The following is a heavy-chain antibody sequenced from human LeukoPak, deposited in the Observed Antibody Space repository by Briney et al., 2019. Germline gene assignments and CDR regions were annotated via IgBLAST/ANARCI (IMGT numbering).Heavy chain of an antibody. CDR1: GGSISSSSYY. J-gene: IGHJ5*02. Sequence: SETLSLTCTVSGGSISSSSYYWGWIRQPPGKGLEWIGSIYYSGSTYYNPSLKSRVTISVDTSKNQFSLKLSSVTAADMAVYYCAREQYSGYDSWGQGTLVTVSS. D-gene: IGHD5-12*01. CDR2: IYYSGST. CDR3: AREQYSGYDS. V-gene: IGHV4-39*02.